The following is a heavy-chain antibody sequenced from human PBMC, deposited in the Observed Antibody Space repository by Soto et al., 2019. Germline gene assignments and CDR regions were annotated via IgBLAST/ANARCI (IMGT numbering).Heavy chain of an antibody. V-gene: IGHV3-30-3*01. Sequence: QVQLLESGGGVVRPGRSLKLSCAASGFSFSDYAIHWVRQAPGKGLEWVSVISYDGSMKYYADSVKGRFTISRDNSKKTAHLRMESLRCEDSAIYFCARDVRLVAIDLAYWGQRTLVTVSS. CDR2: ISYDGSMK. D-gene: IGHD2-21*01. CDR1: GFSFSDYA. J-gene: IGHJ4*02. CDR3: ARDVRLVAIDLAY.